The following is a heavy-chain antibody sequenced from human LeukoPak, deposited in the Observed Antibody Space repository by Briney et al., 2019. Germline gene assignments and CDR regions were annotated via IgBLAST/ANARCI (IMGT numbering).Heavy chain of an antibody. CDR3: AKVDGTGNSVFDY. Sequence: PGGSLRLSCAASGFRFNTYWMHRVRRAPGKGLVWVSRINPDGRSTDYANSVKGRFTISRDNAKNTLYLQMNSLRVEDTATYYCAKVDGTGNSVFDYWGQGTLVPVSS. J-gene: IGHJ4*02. D-gene: IGHD6-19*01. V-gene: IGHV3-74*01. CDR1: GFRFNTYW. CDR2: INPDGRST.